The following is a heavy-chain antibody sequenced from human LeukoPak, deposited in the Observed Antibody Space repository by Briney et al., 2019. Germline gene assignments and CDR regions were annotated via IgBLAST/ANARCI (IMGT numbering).Heavy chain of an antibody. D-gene: IGHD3-22*01. CDR1: GDSISSYY. CDR2: IYTSGST. V-gene: IGHV4-4*07. CDR3: ALWGYFDSSGRHF. J-gene: IGHJ4*02. Sequence: SETLSLTCTVSGDSISSYYWSWIRQPAGKGLEWIGRIYTSGSTNYNPSLKSRVTISVDTSKNQFSLNLNSVTAADTAVYYCALWGYFDSSGRHFWGQGTLVTVSS.